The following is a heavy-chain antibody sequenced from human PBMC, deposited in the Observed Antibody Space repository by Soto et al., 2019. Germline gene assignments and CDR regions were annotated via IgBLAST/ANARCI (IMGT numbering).Heavy chain of an antibody. CDR2: ISGSGGST. J-gene: IGHJ4*02. D-gene: IGHD3-22*01. CDR1: GFTFSSYA. CDR3: AKDPSYYDSSGYYYFDY. V-gene: IGHV3-23*01. Sequence: GGSLRLSCAASGFTFSSYAMSWVRQAPGKGLEWVSAISGSGGSTYYADSVKGRFTISRDNSKNTLYLQMNSLRAEDTAVYYFAKDPSYYDSSGYYYFDYWGQGTLVTVSS.